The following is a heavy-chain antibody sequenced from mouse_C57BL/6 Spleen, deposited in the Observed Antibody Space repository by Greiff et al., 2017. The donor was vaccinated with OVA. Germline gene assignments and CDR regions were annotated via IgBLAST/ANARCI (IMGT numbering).Heavy chain of an antibody. D-gene: IGHD2-5*01. J-gene: IGHJ4*01. CDR2: FYPGSGSI. V-gene: IGHV1-62-2*01. CDR3: ARHERPYYSNLYYAMDY. CDR1: GYTFTEYT. Sequence: VKLMESGAELVKPGASVKLSCKASGYTFTEYTIHWVKQRSGQGLEWIGWFYPGSGSIKYNEKFKDKATLTADKSSSTVYMELSRLTSEDSAVYFCARHERPYYSNLYYAMDYWGQGTSVTVSS.